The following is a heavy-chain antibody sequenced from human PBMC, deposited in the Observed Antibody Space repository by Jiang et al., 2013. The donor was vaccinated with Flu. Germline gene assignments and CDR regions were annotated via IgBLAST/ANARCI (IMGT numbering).Heavy chain of an antibody. CDR1: GGSISSYY. D-gene: IGHD6-13*01. CDR2: IYYSGST. CDR3: ARMGQQLVPRFLAFDI. V-gene: IGHV4-59*01. J-gene: IGHJ3*02. Sequence: LLKPSETLSLTCTVSGGSISSYYWSWIRQPPGKGLEWIGYIYYSGSTNYNPSLKSRVTISVDTSKNQFSLKLSSVTAADTAVYYCARMGQQLVPRFLAFDIWGQGTMVTVSS.